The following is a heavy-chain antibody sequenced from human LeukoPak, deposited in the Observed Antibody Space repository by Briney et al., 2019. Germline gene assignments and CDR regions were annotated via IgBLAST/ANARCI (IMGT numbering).Heavy chain of an antibody. CDR2: ISSSSSTI. CDR1: GFTFSSYS. Sequence: GGSLRLSCAASGFTFSSYSMNWVRQAPGKGLEWVSYISSSSSTIYYADSVKGRFTISRDNAKNSLYLQMNSLRAEDTAVYYCARIPTYYDILTGRPQWGQGTLVTVSS. V-gene: IGHV3-48*01. J-gene: IGHJ4*02. CDR3: ARIPTYYDILTGRPQ. D-gene: IGHD3-9*01.